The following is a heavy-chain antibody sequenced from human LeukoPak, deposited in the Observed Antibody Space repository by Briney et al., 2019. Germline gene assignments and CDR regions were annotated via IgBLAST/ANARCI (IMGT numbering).Heavy chain of an antibody. Sequence: PSETLSLTCAVYGGSFSGYYWSWIRQPPGKGLEWIGYIYYSGSTNYNPSLKSRVTISVDTSKNQFSLKLSSVTAADTAVYYCARERGPPGEYYFDYWGQGTLVTVSS. CDR1: GGSFSGYY. CDR3: ARERGPPGEYYFDY. D-gene: IGHD3-10*01. CDR2: IYYSGST. J-gene: IGHJ4*02. V-gene: IGHV4-59*01.